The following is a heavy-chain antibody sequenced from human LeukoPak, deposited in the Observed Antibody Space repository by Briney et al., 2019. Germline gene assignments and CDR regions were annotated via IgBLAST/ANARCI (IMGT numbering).Heavy chain of an antibody. CDR3: AKGDIVVVVAANGDAFDI. J-gene: IGHJ3*02. V-gene: IGHV3-30*04. D-gene: IGHD2-15*01. Sequence: GGSLRLSCAASGFTFSSYAMHWVRQAPGKGLEWVAVISYDGSNKYYADSVKGRFTISRDNSKNTLYLQMSSLRAEDTAVYYCAKGDIVVVVAANGDAFDIWGQGTMVTVSS. CDR2: ISYDGSNK. CDR1: GFTFSSYA.